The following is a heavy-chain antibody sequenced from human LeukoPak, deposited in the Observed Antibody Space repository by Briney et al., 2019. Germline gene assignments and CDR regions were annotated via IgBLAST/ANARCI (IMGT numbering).Heavy chain of an antibody. V-gene: IGHV5-51*01. D-gene: IGHD6-13*01. CDR3: ACRDLTSTWSFP. J-gene: IGHJ5*02. CDR1: GYSFTSYW. CDR2: IYPGDSRI. Sequence: GESLKISCQGFGYSFTSYWIGWVRQRPGKGMEWMGVIYPGDSRIRYNPSFQGQVTISVDKAISTAYLQWVSLKASDTAMYYCACRDLTSTWSFPWGQGTLVTVSS.